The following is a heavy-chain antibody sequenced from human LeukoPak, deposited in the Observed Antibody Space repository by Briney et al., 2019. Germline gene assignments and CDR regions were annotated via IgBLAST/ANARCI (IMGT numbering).Heavy chain of an antibody. CDR1: GFTFSGSA. CDR3: ARDVDSSSHYSWFDP. CDR2: MWYDGSNK. V-gene: IGHV3-33*08. D-gene: IGHD3-22*01. J-gene: IGHJ5*02. Sequence: PGGSLRLSCVVSGFTFSGSAVHWVRQAPGKGLVWVAVMWYDGSNKYYADSVKGRFTISRDTSKNTLYLQMNSLRAEDTAVYYCARDVDSSSHYSWFDPWGQGTLVTVSS.